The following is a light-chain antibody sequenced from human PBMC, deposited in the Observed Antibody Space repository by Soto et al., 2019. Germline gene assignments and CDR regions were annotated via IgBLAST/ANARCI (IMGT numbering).Light chain of an antibody. V-gene: IGKV1-5*03. J-gene: IGKJ1*01. CDR3: QQYYTYPWT. Sequence: DIQMTQSPSTLSASVGDRVTITCRASQSISSWLAWYQQRPGKAPKLLIYKASKLESGVPSRFSDSGSRTERTLTISSLHPDEYATYNCQQYYTYPWTFGPGTKVEIK. CDR2: KAS. CDR1: QSISSW.